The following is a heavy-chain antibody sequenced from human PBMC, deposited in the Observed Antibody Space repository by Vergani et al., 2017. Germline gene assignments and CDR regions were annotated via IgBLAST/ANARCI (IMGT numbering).Heavy chain of an antibody. CDR3: ARSSNWGSTGFDY. CDR1: GVSLSTSGMR. V-gene: IGHV2-70*04. Sequence: QVTLKESGPALVKPTQTLTLTCTFSGVSLSTSGMRVSWIRQPPGKALEWLARIDWDDDKFYSTSLKTRITISKDTSKNQVFLTMTNMDPVDTATYYCARSSNWGSTGFDYWGQGTLVTVSS. J-gene: IGHJ4*02. CDR2: IDWDDDK. D-gene: IGHD7-27*01.